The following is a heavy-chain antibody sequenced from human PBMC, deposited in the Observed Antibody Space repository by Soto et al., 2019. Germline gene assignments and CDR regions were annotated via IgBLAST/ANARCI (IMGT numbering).Heavy chain of an antibody. V-gene: IGHV3-74*01. CDR2: INSDGSST. Sequence: GGSLRLSCAASGFTFSSYWMHWVRQAPGKGLVWVSRINSDGSSTSYANSVKGRFTISRDNAKNTLYLQMNSLRAEDTAVYYCARVVPSGSYNAFDIWGQGTMVTVSS. D-gene: IGHD1-26*01. CDR3: ARVVPSGSYNAFDI. CDR1: GFTFSSYW. J-gene: IGHJ3*02.